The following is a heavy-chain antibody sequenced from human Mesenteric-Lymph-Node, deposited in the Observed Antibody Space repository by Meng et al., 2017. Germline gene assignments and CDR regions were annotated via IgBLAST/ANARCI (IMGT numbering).Heavy chain of an antibody. CDR2: INHSGST. CDR1: DGSFNAYY. V-gene: IGHV4-34*01. Sequence: QVQQQQWGAGLLKPSETLSLTCAVYDGSFNAYYWTWIRQPPGKGLEWIGEINHSGSTHYDPSLNGRVTISMDTSKNQFSLTLSSVTAADTAVYYCVRENWTSNNWGQGTRVTVDS. CDR3: VRENWTSNN. J-gene: IGHJ4*02. D-gene: IGHD3/OR15-3a*01.